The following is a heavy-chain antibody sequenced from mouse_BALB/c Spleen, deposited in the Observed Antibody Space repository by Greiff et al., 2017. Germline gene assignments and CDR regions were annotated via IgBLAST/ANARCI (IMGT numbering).Heavy chain of an antibody. CDR1: GYAFSSSW. V-gene: IGHV1-82*01. CDR2: IYPGDGDT. CDR3: ARPGRYEAMDY. J-gene: IGHJ4*01. Sequence: QVQLQQSGPELVKPGASVKISCKASGYAFSSSWMNWVKQRPGQGLEWIGRIYPGDGDTNYNGKFKGKATLTADKSSSTAYMQLSSLTSVDSAVYFCARPGRYEAMDYWGQGTSVTVSS. D-gene: IGHD2-14*01.